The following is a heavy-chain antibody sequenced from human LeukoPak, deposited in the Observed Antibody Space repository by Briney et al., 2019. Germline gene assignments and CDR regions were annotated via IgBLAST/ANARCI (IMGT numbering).Heavy chain of an antibody. D-gene: IGHD3-16*02. CDR1: GFTFSSYG. V-gene: IGHV3-30*02. J-gene: IGHJ6*03. Sequence: SGGSLRLSCAASGFTFSSYGVHWVRQAPGKGLEWVAFIRYDGSNKYYADSVKGRFTISRDNSKNTLYLQMNSLRAEDTAVYYCANLYVWGSYRYSMDVWGKGTTVTVSS. CDR2: IRYDGSNK. CDR3: ANLYVWGSYRYSMDV.